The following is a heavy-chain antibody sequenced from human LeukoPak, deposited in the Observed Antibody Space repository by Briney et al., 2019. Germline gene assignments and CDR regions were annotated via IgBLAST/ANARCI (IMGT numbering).Heavy chain of an antibody. J-gene: IGHJ4*02. CDR2: ISSSSSYI. CDR1: GFTFSSYS. Sequence: PGGSLRLSCAASGFTFSSYSMNWVRQAPGKGLEWVSSISSSSSYIYYADSVKGRFTISRDNAKNSLYLQMNSLRAEDTAVYYCARGLGIAAAGAPRLYYFDYWGQGALVTVSS. V-gene: IGHV3-21*01. D-gene: IGHD6-13*01. CDR3: ARGLGIAAAGAPRLYYFDY.